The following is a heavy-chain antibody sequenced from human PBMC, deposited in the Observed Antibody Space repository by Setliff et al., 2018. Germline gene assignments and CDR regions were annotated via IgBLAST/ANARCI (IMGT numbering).Heavy chain of an antibody. V-gene: IGHV3-30*02. CDR2: IWYDGDNK. Sequence: GSLKISCVASGFTFSNHGMLWVRQAPGKGLEWVALIWYDGDNKKYADSVRGRFAVSRDNSRNTLYLEMNSLRPEDTAMYYCAKGGPYYYYYMDVWGKGTMVTVSS. CDR3: AKGGPYYYYYMDV. J-gene: IGHJ6*03. CDR1: GFTFSNHG.